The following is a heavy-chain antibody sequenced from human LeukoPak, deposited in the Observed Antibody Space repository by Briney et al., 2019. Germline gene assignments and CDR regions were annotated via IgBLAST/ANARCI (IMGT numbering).Heavy chain of an antibody. V-gene: IGHV3-7*01. D-gene: IGHD2-2*01. CDR1: GFTFSSYW. Sequence: GGSLRLSCAASGFTFSSYWMSWVRQAPGKGLEWVANIKQDGSEKYYVDSVKGRFTISRDNAKNSLYLQMNSLRAEDTAVYYCARVHCSSTSCYAEKQNFVYWGQGTLVTVSS. CDR2: IKQDGSEK. J-gene: IGHJ4*02. CDR3: ARVHCSSTSCYAEKQNFVY.